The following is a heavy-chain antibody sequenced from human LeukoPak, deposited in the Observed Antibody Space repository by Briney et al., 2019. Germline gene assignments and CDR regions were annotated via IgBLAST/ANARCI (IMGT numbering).Heavy chain of an antibody. V-gene: IGHV3-7*01. Sequence: GGSLRLSCAVSGFRFSSYGMHWVRQAPGKGLEWVANIKQDGSEKFYVDSVKGRFTISRDNAKNSLYLQMNSLRAEDTAVYYCARLFSGSYYDDEFLDYWGQGALVTVSS. J-gene: IGHJ4*02. CDR3: ARLFSGSYYDDEFLDY. CDR2: IKQDGSEK. CDR1: GFRFSSYG. D-gene: IGHD1-26*01.